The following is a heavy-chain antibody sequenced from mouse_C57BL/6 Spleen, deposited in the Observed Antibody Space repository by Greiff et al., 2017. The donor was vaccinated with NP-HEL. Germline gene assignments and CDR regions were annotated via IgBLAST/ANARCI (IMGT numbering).Heavy chain of an antibody. D-gene: IGHD1-1*01. V-gene: IGHV1-81*01. CDR1: GYTFTSYG. CDR2: ITPRRGTT. Sequence: VQLQQSGAELARPGASVKLSCTASGYTFTSYGISWVKQRTGQGLEGRGEITPRRGTTNCNEKVKGKATLSADKSSSTAYMELRSRTSEDSAVYFCARLTTVVATDFDYWGQGTTLTVSS. J-gene: IGHJ2*01. CDR3: ARLTTVVATDFDY.